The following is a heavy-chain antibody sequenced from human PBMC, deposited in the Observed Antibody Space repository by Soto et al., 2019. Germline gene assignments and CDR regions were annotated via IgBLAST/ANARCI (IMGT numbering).Heavy chain of an antibody. CDR2: IYSGGST. D-gene: IGHD3-16*01. J-gene: IGHJ6*02. Sequence: EVQLVESGGGLVQPGGSLRLSCAASGFTVSSNYMSWVRQAPGKGLEWVSVIYSGGSTYYADSVKGRFTISRHNSKNTLYLQMNSLRAEDTAVYYCARGFGRNYYYGMDVWGQGTTVTVSS. V-gene: IGHV3-53*04. CDR1: GFTVSSNY. CDR3: ARGFGRNYYYGMDV.